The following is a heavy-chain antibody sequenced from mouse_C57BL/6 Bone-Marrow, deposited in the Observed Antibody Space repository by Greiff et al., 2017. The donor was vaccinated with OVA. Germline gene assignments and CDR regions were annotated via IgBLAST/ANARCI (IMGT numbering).Heavy chain of an antibody. V-gene: IGHV1-19*01. J-gene: IGHJ3*01. CDR3: ARRDTTVVEGFAY. Sequence: EVQLQQSGPVLVKPGASVKMSCKASGYTFTDYYMNWVKQSHGKSLEWIGVINPYNGGTSYNQKFKGKATLTVDKSSSTAYMELNSLTSEDSAVYYCARRDTTVVEGFAYWGQGTLVTVSA. CDR1: GYTFTDYY. D-gene: IGHD1-1*01. CDR2: INPYNGGT.